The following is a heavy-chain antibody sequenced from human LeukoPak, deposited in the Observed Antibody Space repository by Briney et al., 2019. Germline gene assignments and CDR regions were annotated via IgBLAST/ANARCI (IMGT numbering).Heavy chain of an antibody. Sequence: PSETLSLTCAVYGGSFSGYYWSWIRQPPGKGLEWIGEINHSGSTNYNPSLKSRVTISVDTSKNQFSLKLSSVTAADTAVYYCARMGYYNAFGIWGQGTMVTVSS. D-gene: IGHD1-26*01. CDR1: GGSFSGYY. V-gene: IGHV4-34*01. CDR3: ARMGYYNAFGI. CDR2: INHSGST. J-gene: IGHJ3*02.